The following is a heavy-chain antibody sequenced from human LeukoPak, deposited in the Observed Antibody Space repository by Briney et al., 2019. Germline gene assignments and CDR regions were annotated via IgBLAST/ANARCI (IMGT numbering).Heavy chain of an antibody. J-gene: IGHJ4*02. CDR3: ASPEARMDSSGYYSLT. CDR2: IYYSGST. D-gene: IGHD3-22*01. CDR1: GGSISSSSYY. V-gene: IGHV4-39*01. Sequence: SETLSLTCTVSGGSISSSSYYWGWIRQPPGKGLEWLGSIYYSGSTYYNPSLKSRVTISVDTSKNQFSLKLSSVTAADTAVYYSASPEARMDSSGYYSLTWGQGTLVTVSS.